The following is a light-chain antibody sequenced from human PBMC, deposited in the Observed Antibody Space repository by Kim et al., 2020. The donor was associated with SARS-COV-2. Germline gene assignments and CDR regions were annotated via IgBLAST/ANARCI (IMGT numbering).Light chain of an antibody. Sequence: SPGQTARITCSGDALPKQYAYWYQQKPGQAPVLVIYKDSGRPSGIPERFSGSSSGTTVTLTISGVQAEDEADYYCQSADSSGTYQVFGGGTKLTVL. CDR2: KDS. J-gene: IGLJ3*02. V-gene: IGLV3-25*03. CDR1: ALPKQY. CDR3: QSADSSGTYQV.